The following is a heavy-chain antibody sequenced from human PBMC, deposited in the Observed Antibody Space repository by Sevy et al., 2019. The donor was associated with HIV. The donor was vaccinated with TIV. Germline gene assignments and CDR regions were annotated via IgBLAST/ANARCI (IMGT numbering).Heavy chain of an antibody. J-gene: IGHJ4*02. V-gene: IGHV1-2*02. CDR2: INPKSGGT. D-gene: IGHD2-21*02. CDR3: ARGGESLPYCGGDCYPDY. Sequence: ASVKVSCKPSGYTFSSYYIHWVRQAPGQGLEWMGWINPKSGGTNYAQTFQGRVTMTRDTSISTAYMELSRLRSDDTAVYYCARGGESLPYCGGDCYPDYWGQGTLVTVSS. CDR1: GYTFSSYY.